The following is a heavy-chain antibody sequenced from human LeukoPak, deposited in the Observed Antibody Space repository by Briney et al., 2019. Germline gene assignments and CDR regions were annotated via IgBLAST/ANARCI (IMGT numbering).Heavy chain of an antibody. CDR3: AREERNVYYYYMDV. V-gene: IGHV4-61*02. J-gene: IGHJ6*03. Sequence: SETLSLTCTVSGGSISSGSYYWSWLRQPAGTGLEWIGRIYTSGSTNYNPSLKSRVTISVDTSKNQFSLKLSSVTAADTAVYYCAREERNVYYYYMDVWGKGTTVTVSS. CDR1: GGSISSGSYY. D-gene: IGHD1-1*01. CDR2: IYTSGST.